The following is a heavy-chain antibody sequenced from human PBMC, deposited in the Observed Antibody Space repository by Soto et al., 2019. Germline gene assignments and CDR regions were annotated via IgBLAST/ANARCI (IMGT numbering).Heavy chain of an antibody. CDR3: AKVRVGIDVDCDY. J-gene: IGHJ4*02. V-gene: IGHV3-23*01. CDR2: IRDSDSGGST. CDR1: GFTFSNSA. Sequence: GGSLRLSCAASGFTFSNSAMTWVRQAPAKGLEWVSTIRDSDSGGSTFYADSVKGRFTISRDDSKNTLYLQMSSLRAEDTAMYYCAKVRVGIDVDCDYWGQGALVTVLL. D-gene: IGHD2-21*01.